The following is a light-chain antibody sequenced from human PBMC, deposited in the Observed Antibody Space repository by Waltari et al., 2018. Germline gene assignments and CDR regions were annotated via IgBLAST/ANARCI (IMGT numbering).Light chain of an antibody. CDR3: LLYMGSGIWV. CDR1: SVSLSTTSY. V-gene: IGLV8-61*01. CDR2: QAY. J-gene: IGLJ3*02. Sequence: QTVVTQEPSLSVSPGGTVTLTCALSSVSLSTTSYASWYQQRPGQTPRTLVYQAYSRSSGVPDRFSGSILGNKAALIITGAQADDEAVYYCLLYMGSGIWVFGGGTKLTVL.